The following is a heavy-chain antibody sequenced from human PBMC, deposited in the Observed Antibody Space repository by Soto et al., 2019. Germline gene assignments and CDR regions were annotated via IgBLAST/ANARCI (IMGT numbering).Heavy chain of an antibody. D-gene: IGHD3-22*01. Sequence: SATLSLTCAVSGGSVGIGYYYWIWIRQPPGNCLEWIGYIYYSGSTYYNPSLKSRVTISVDTSKNQFSLKLSSVTAADTAVYYCATALYYYDSSGYYQDWFDPWGQGTLVTVS. CDR3: ATALYYYDSSGYYQDWFDP. CDR1: GGSVGIGYYY. J-gene: IGHJ5*02. CDR2: IYYSGST. V-gene: IGHV4-30-4*01.